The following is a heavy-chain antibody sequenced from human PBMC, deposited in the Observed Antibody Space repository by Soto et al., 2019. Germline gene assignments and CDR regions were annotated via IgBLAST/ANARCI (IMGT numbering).Heavy chain of an antibody. CDR3: AREGLN. D-gene: IGHD5-12*01. J-gene: IGHJ4*02. CDR1: GGSISSGGYS. V-gene: IGHV4-61*08. Sequence: ETLSLTCAVSGGSISSGGYSWSWIRQPPGKGLEWIGYIYYSGSTNYNPSLKSRVTISVDTSKNQFSLKLSSVTAADTAVYYCAREGLNWGQGTLVTVSS. CDR2: IYYSGST.